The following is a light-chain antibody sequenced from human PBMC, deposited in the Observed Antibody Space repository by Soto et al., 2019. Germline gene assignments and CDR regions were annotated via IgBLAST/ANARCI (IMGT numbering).Light chain of an antibody. Sequence: QSVLTQPPSASGSPGQSVTISCTGTSSDVGGYNYVSWYQQHPGKAPKLIIYEVSKRPSGVPDRFSGSKSGNTASLTVSGLQAEDGADYYCSSYAGSNNYVVFGGGTKLTVL. CDR3: SSYAGSNNYVV. J-gene: IGLJ2*01. V-gene: IGLV2-8*01. CDR1: SSDVGGYNY. CDR2: EVS.